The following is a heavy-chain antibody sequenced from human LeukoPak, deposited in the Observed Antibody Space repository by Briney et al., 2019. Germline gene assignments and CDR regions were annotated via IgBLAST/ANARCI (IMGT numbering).Heavy chain of an antibody. CDR3: ARDFSGFCSGDCRPYYFDY. J-gene: IGHJ4*02. Sequence: SETLSLTCTVSGGSISSSSYYWGWVRQPPGKGLEWIGTIYYRGTTYYNSSLKSRVTLSVDTSKNEFSLSLTSVTAADTAVYYCARDFSGFCSGDCRPYYFDYWGQGILVTVSS. CDR2: IYYRGTT. CDR1: GGSISSSSYY. V-gene: IGHV4-39*07. D-gene: IGHD2-15*01.